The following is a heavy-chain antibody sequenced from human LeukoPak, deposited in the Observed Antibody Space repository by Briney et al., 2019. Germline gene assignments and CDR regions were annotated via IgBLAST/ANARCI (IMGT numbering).Heavy chain of an antibody. J-gene: IGHJ5*02. CDR1: GFTLSSYE. CDR3: ARLLSSGTTRNNWFDP. CDR2: INWNGGTT. Sequence: GGSLRLSCAASGFTLSSYEMNWVRQAPGKGLEWVSGINWNGGTTGYVDSVKGRFTISRDNAKNSLYLQMNSLRAEDTALYYCARLLSSGTTRNNWFDPWGQGTLVTVSS. D-gene: IGHD1-1*01. V-gene: IGHV3-20*04.